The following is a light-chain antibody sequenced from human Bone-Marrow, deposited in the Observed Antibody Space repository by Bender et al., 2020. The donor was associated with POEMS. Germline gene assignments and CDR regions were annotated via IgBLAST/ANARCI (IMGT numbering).Light chain of an antibody. J-gene: IGLJ3*02. CDR1: SGNIASNY. CDR3: QSYDIAVGDWV. CDR2: EDN. V-gene: IGLV6-57*01. Sequence: FLLTQPHFVSESPGKTVTMSCTRSSGNIASNYVQWFQQRPGHSPTTVIYEDNQRPAGVPDRFSCSIDSSSDSASLTISGLKTVDEAEYYCQSYDIAVGDWVFGGGTKLTVL.